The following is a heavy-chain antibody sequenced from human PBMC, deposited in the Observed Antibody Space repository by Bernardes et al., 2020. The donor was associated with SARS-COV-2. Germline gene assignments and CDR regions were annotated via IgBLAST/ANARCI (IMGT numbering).Heavy chain of an antibody. CDR2: VRGNGVIT. J-gene: IGHJ2*01. CDR3: VKGRGDGSYYDWFFDL. V-gene: IGHV3-23*01. CDR1: GFTFTSYA. Sequence: GGSLRLSCAASGFTFTSYAMSWVRQAPGKGLEWVSTVRGNGVITYYADSVRGRFTISRDNSQHTVSLQMNSVRAEDTALYYCVKGRGDGSYYDWFFDLWGRGTQVSVSS. D-gene: IGHD1-26*01.